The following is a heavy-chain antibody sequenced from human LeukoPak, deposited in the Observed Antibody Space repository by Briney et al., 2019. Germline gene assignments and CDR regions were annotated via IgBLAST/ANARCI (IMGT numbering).Heavy chain of an antibody. CDR1: GFTFDDYG. CDR2: IYSGGST. V-gene: IGHV3-53*01. CDR3: ARVGGH. J-gene: IGHJ4*02. D-gene: IGHD3-10*01. Sequence: GGSLRLSCAASGFTFDDYGMSWVRQAPGKGLEWVSVIYSGGSTYYADSVRGRFTISRDNSKNTLYLQMNSLRVEDTAVYYCARVGGHWGQGTLVTVSS.